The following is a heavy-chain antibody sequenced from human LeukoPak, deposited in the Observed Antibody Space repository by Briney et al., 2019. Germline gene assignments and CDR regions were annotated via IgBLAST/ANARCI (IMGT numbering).Heavy chain of an antibody. CDR2: IYYSGST. D-gene: IGHD2-15*01. J-gene: IGHJ4*02. V-gene: IGHV4-59*01. Sequence: PSETLSLTCTVSGGSISSYYWSWIRQPPGKGLEWIGYIYYSGSTNYNPSLKSRVAISVDTSKNQFSLKLSSVTAADTAVYYCARGAPYCSGGSCYPLGPLDYWGQGTLVTVSP. CDR1: GGSISSYY. CDR3: ARGAPYCSGGSCYPLGPLDY.